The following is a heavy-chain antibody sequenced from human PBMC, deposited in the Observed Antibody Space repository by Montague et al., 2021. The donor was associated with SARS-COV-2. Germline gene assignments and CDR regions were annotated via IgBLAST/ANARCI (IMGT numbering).Heavy chain of an antibody. V-gene: IGHV3-30-3*01. CDR2: MSHDGSNK. CDR3: ARDSYLSGFDY. Sequence: SLRLSCAASGFTFSSYGMHWVRQAPGKGLEWVAVMSHDGSNKYYADSVKGRFTISRDNSKNTLYLQMNSLRVEDTAVYYCARDSYLSGFDYWGQGTLVTVSS. D-gene: IGHD3-10*01. J-gene: IGHJ4*02. CDR1: GFTFSSYG.